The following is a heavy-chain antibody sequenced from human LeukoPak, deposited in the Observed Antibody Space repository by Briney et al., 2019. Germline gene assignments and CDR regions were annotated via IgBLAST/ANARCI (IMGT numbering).Heavy chain of an antibody. Sequence: SETLSLTCIVSGGSISSSSHNWGWIRQPPGKGLEWIGSIYYSGTTYYNPSLKSRLTISVDTSKNQFSLKLSSVTAADTAVYYCARGSVVPAEGWFDPWGQGTLVTVSS. CDR2: IYYSGTT. CDR1: GGSISSSSHN. V-gene: IGHV4-39*07. CDR3: ARGSVVPAEGWFDP. D-gene: IGHD2-2*01. J-gene: IGHJ5*02.